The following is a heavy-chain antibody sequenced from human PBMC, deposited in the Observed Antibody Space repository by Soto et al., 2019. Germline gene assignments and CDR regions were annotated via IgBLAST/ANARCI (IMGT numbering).Heavy chain of an antibody. V-gene: IGHV4-4*02. Sequence: SETLSLTCAVSGGSISSSNWWSWVRQPPGKGLEWVGEIYHSGSTNYNPSLKSRLTMSVDKSKNQLSLNLSSVTAADTAIYYCARAVTGTSVFEHWGQGSLVTVSS. D-gene: IGHD1-7*01. CDR1: GGSISSSNW. CDR3: ARAVTGTSVFEH. CDR2: IYHSGST. J-gene: IGHJ4*02.